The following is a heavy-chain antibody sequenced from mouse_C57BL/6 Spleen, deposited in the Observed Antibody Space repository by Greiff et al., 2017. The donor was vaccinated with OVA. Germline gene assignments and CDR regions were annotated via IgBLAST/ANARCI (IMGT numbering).Heavy chain of an antibody. CDR2: INPSSGYT. CDR3: AKRDDYDEGSWFAY. D-gene: IGHD2-4*01. CDR1: GYTFTSYT. J-gene: IGHJ3*01. Sequence: QVQLQQSGAELARPGASVKMSCKASGYTFTSYTMHWVKQRPGQGLEWIGYINPSSGYTKYKQKFKDKATLTADKSSSTAYMQLSSLTSEDSAVYYCAKRDDYDEGSWFAYWGQGTLVTVSA. V-gene: IGHV1-4*01.